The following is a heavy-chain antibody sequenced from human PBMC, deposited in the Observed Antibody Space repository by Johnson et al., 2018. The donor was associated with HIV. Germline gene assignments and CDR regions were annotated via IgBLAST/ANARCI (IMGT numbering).Heavy chain of an antibody. V-gene: IGHV3-15*01. CDR2: IKSKTDGGTT. CDR3: TTGDSQGVAFDI. D-gene: IGHD3-10*01. J-gene: IGHJ3*02. Sequence: VQLVESGGGLVKPGGSLRLSCAASGLTFRNAWMSWVRQAPGKGLEWVGRIKSKTDGGTTDYAAPVTGRFTISRDDSKNTLYLQMNSLKTEDPAVYYCTTGDSQGVAFDIWGQGTMVTVSS. CDR1: GLTFRNAW.